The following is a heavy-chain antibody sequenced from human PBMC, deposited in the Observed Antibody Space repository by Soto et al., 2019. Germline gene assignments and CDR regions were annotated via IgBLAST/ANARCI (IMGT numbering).Heavy chain of an antibody. CDR1: GFTFSSYA. V-gene: IGHV3-23*01. D-gene: IGHD3-22*01. J-gene: IGHJ6*02. CDR3: AKVLSNSSCYYFYYYYGMDV. CDR2: ISGSGGST. Sequence: EVQLLESGGGLVQPGGSLRLSCAASGFTFSSYAMSWVRQAPGKGLEWVSAISGSGGSTYYADSVKGRFTISRDNSKNTLYLQMNSLRAEDTAVYYCAKVLSNSSCYYFYYYYGMDVWGHGTTVTVSS.